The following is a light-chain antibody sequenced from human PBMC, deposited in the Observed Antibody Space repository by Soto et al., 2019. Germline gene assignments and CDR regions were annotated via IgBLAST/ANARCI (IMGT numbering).Light chain of an antibody. CDR1: QSVSFNY. J-gene: IGKJ2*01. CDR2: DAS. CDR3: QQYGSSPYT. V-gene: IGKV3D-20*01. Sequence: DIVLTQSPCTLSLSPGDRATLSCGASQSVSFNYLAWYQQKVGLAPRLLIYDASRIDTGTPDRFSGSGSGTDFTLTISRLEPDDFAVYVCQQYGSSPYTFGQGTNLEIK.